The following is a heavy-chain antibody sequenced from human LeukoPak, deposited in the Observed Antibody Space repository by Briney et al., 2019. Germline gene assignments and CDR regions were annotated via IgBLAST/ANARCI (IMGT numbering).Heavy chain of an antibody. CDR2: ISSSGSTI. CDR3: TSELSGSDY. Sequence: GGSLRLSCAASGFTFSSCEMNWVRQAPGKGLEWVSYISSSGSTIYYADSVKGRFTISRDNAKNSLYLQMNSLRAEDTALYYCTSELSGSDYWGQGTLVTVSS. CDR1: GFTFSSCE. J-gene: IGHJ4*02. D-gene: IGHD3-22*01. V-gene: IGHV3-48*03.